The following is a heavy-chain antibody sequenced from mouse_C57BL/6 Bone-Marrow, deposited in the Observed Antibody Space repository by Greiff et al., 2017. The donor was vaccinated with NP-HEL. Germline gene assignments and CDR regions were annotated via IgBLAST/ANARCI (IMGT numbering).Heavy chain of an antibody. J-gene: IGHJ1*03. CDR2: IGPGSGST. CDR1: GYTFTDYY. V-gene: IGHV1-77*01. D-gene: IGHD2-2*01. CDR3: ARWGGLRHWYFDV. Sequence: VQLQQSGAELVKPGASVKISCKASGYTFTDYYINWVKQRPGQGLEWIGKIGPGSGSTYYNEKFKGKATLTADKSSSTAYMQLSSLTSGDSAVYFCARWGGLRHWYFDVWGTGTTVTVSS.